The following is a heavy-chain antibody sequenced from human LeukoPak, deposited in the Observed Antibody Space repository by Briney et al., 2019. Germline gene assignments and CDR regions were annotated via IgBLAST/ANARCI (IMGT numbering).Heavy chain of an antibody. Sequence: GGSLRLSCAASGFTFSSYGMHWVRQAPGKGLEWVANIKKDGSEKYNVDVVKGRFRISRDNAKNSLYLQMNSLRAEDTAVYYCARNYGGGYWGQGTLVTVSS. D-gene: IGHD4-23*01. J-gene: IGHJ4*02. CDR3: ARNYGGGY. V-gene: IGHV3-7*01. CDR2: IKKDGSEK. CDR1: GFTFSSYG.